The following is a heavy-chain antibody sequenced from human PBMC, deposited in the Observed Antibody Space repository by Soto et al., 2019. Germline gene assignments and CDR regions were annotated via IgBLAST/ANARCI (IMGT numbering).Heavy chain of an antibody. CDR3: ARARFYDILTGPKDYYYGMDV. D-gene: IGHD3-9*01. V-gene: IGHV1-18*01. CDR2: INPYNGDT. CDR1: GYTFTTYG. J-gene: IGHJ6*02. Sequence: ASVKVSCKGSGYTFTTYGITWVRQAPGQGLEWMGWINPYNGDTNYAQKFWGRVTMTTDTSTSTAYMEVRSLTFDDTAVYYCARARFYDILTGPKDYYYGMDVWGQGATVTVSS.